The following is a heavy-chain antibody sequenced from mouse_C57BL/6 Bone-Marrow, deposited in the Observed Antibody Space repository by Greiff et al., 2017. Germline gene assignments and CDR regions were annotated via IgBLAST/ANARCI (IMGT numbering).Heavy chain of an antibody. D-gene: IGHD2-4*01. Sequence: QVQLQQPGAELVKPGASVKVSCKASGYTFTSYWMHWVKQRPGQGLEWIGRIHPSDSVTNYNQKFKGKATLTVDKSSSTAYVQLSSLTSEDSAVYDYAMGIYYEYERCAYWGQGTLVTVSA. CDR3: AMGIYYEYERCAY. V-gene: IGHV1-74*01. CDR1: GYTFTSYW. J-gene: IGHJ3*01. CDR2: IHPSDSVT.